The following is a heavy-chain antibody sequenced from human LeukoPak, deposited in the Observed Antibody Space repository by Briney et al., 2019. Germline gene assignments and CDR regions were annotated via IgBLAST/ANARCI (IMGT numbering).Heavy chain of an antibody. Sequence: GGSLRLSCAASGFTFSSYAMSWVRQAPGKGLEWVSAISGSGGSTYYADSVKGRFTISRDNSKNTLYLQMNSLGAEDTAVYYCAKDASGSYYTLNYFDYWGQGTLVTVSS. CDR2: ISGSGGST. D-gene: IGHD1-26*01. CDR1: GFTFSSYA. J-gene: IGHJ4*02. CDR3: AKDASGSYYTLNYFDY. V-gene: IGHV3-23*01.